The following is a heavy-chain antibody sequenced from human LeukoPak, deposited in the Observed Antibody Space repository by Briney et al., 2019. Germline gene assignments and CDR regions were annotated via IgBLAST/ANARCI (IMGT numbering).Heavy chain of an antibody. Sequence: SETLSLTCTVSGGSISSYYWSWIRQPPGEGLEWIGYIYYSGSTNYNPSLKSRVTISVDTSKSQFSLKLSSVTAADTAVYYCARAVYDPGPLDIGGKGTMVTVFS. CDR2: IYYSGST. D-gene: IGHD2/OR15-2a*01. CDR1: GGSISSYY. V-gene: IGHV4-59*01. CDR3: ARAVYDPGPLDI. J-gene: IGHJ3*02.